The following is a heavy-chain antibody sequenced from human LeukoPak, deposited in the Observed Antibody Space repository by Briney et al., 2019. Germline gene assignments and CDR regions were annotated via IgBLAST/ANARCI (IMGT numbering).Heavy chain of an antibody. CDR1: GFTFSSYS. CDR2: ISSSSSYI. D-gene: IGHD2-15*01. CDR3: ARDIKSKGAVAATPGYGAFDI. V-gene: IGHV3-21*01. J-gene: IGHJ3*02. Sequence: GGSLRLSCVASGFTFSSYSMNWVRQAPGKGLEWVSSISSSSSYIYYADSVKGRFTISRDNAKNSLYLQMNSLRAEDTAVYYCARDIKSKGAVAATPGYGAFDIWGQGTMVTVSS.